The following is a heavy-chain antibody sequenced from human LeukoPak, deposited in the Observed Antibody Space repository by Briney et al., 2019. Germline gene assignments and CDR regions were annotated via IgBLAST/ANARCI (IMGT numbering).Heavy chain of an antibody. CDR1: GFTFSTFA. V-gene: IGHV3-23*01. J-gene: IGHJ3*02. CDR3: AKDRRWINCGDSYDAFDI. CDR2: IFPSGGEI. D-gene: IGHD4-17*01. Sequence: GGSLRLSCEASGFTFSTFAMIWVRQPPGKGLERVSSIFPSGGEIHYADSVRGRFTISRDNSKNTLYLQMNSLRAEDTAVYYCAKDRRWINCGDSYDAFDIWGQGTMVTVSS.